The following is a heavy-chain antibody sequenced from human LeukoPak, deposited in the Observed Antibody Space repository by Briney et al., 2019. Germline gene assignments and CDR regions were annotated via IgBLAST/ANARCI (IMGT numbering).Heavy chain of an antibody. V-gene: IGHV3-21*01. CDR2: ISSSSSSYI. CDR1: GFTFSSYS. CDR3: ARDTFPPMTTVTTEHHAFDI. J-gene: IGHJ3*02. D-gene: IGHD4-17*01. Sequence: GGSLRLSCAASGFTFSSYSMNWVRQAPGKGLEWVSSISSSSSSYIYYADSVKGRFTISRDNAKNSLYLQMNSLRAEDTAVYYCARDTFPPMTTVTTEHHAFDIWGQGTMVTVSS.